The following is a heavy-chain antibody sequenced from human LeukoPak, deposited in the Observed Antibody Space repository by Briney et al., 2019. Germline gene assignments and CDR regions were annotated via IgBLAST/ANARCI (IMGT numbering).Heavy chain of an antibody. CDR1: GGSISTYY. Sequence: SETLSLTCTVSGGSISTYYWNWIRQPPGKGLEWIGEINHSGSTNYNPSLKSRVTISVDTSKNQFSLKLSSVTAADTAVYYCARPGSSSWSGHYYFDYWGQGTLVTVSS. CDR2: INHSGST. CDR3: ARPGSSSWSGHYYFDY. J-gene: IGHJ4*02. D-gene: IGHD6-13*01. V-gene: IGHV4-34*01.